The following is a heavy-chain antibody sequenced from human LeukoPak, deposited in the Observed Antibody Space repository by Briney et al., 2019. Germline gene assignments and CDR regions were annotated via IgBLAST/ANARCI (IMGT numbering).Heavy chain of an antibody. Sequence: PGGSLRLSCAASRFTFKNYAMNWVRQAPGKGLEWVADISSNDRSTYYSDSAKGRFTISRDNSKNTLYLQMNNLRVDDTAIYYCAKGGYWGQGTLVTVSS. CDR3: AKGGY. CDR2: ISSNDRST. CDR1: RFTFKNYA. J-gene: IGHJ4*02. V-gene: IGHV3-23*01.